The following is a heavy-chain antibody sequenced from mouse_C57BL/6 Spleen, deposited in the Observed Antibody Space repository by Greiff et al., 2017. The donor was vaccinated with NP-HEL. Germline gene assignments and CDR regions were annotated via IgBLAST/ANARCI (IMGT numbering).Heavy chain of an antibody. CDR2: ISDGGSYT. CDR1: GFTFSSYA. Sequence: EVQLVESGGGLVKPGGSLKLSCAASGFTFSSYAMSWVRQTPEKRLEWVATISDGGSYTYYPDNVKGRFTISRDNAKNNLYLQMSHLKSEDTAMYYCARDRYYSNYAFSMDYWGQGTSVTVSS. V-gene: IGHV5-4*01. CDR3: ARDRYYSNYAFSMDY. J-gene: IGHJ4*01. D-gene: IGHD2-5*01.